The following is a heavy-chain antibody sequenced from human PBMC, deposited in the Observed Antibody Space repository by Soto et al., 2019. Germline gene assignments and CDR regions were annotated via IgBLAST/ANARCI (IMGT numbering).Heavy chain of an antibody. J-gene: IGHJ6*03. CDR2: IYYSGST. CDR3: ARHGLSCSGGSCYGYYMDV. CDR1: GGSISSYY. Sequence: SETLSLTCTVSGGSISSYYWSWLRQPPGKGLEWIGYIYYSGSTNYNPSLKSRVTISVDTSKNQFSLKLSSVTAADTAVYYCARHGLSCSGGSCYGYYMDVWGKGTTVTVSS. V-gene: IGHV4-59*08. D-gene: IGHD2-15*01.